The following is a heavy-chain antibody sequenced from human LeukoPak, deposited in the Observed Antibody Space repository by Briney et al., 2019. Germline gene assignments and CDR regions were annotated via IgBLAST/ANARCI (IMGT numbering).Heavy chain of an antibody. CDR3: ARARIVGATIDAFDI. CDR2: INSNNGDT. D-gene: IGHD1-26*01. CDR1: GYSFTTYG. J-gene: IGHJ3*02. Sequence: ASVKVSCKASGYSFTTYGISWVRQAPGQGLEWMGWINSNNGDTNYAQKLQGRVTMTTDTSTSTAYMELRSLRSDDTAVYYCARARIVGATIDAFDIWGQGTMVTVSS. V-gene: IGHV1-18*01.